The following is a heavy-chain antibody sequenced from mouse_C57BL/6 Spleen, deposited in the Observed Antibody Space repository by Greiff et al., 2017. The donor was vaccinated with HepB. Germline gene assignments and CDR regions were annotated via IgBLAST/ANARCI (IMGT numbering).Heavy chain of an antibody. J-gene: IGHJ2*01. Sequence: QVHVKQPGTELVKPGASVKLSCKASGYTFTSYWMHWVKQRPGQGLEWIGNINPSNGGTNYNEKFKSKATLTVDKSSSTAYMQLSSLTSEDSAVYYCARGRGSSWGNFDYWGQGTTLTVSS. CDR2: INPSNGGT. CDR3: ARGRGSSWGNFDY. V-gene: IGHV1-53*01. CDR1: GYTFTSYW. D-gene: IGHD1-1*01.